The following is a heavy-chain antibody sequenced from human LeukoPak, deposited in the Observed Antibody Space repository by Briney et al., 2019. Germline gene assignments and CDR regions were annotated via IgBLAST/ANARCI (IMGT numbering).Heavy chain of an antibody. D-gene: IGHD6-19*01. V-gene: IGHV3-33*08. Sequence: GGSLRLSCAASGFTFSSYAMHWVRQAPGKGLEWVAVIWYDGSNKYYADSVKGRFTISRDNSKNTLYLQMNSLRAEDTAVYYCARGSYGIAVAGCFDYWGQGTLVTVSS. J-gene: IGHJ4*02. CDR2: IWYDGSNK. CDR3: ARGSYGIAVAGCFDY. CDR1: GFTFSSYA.